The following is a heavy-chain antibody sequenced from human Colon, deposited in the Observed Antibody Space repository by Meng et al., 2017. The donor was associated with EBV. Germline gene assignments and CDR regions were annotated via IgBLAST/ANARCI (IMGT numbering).Heavy chain of an antibody. V-gene: IGHV4-34*01. CDR2: INHSGST. CDR3: ARLYPPDQWLLTSDTSEY. Sequence: VLRRRRAAGLLKPSGPLSLTCAVYVGSSSGHYWTWIRQPPGKGLEWIGEINHSGSTNYNPSLKSRVTISTDTSKNQFSLKVKSVTAADTAVYFCARLYPPDQWLLTSDTSEYWGQGTLVTVSS. J-gene: IGHJ4*02. CDR1: VGSSSGHY. D-gene: IGHD6-19*01.